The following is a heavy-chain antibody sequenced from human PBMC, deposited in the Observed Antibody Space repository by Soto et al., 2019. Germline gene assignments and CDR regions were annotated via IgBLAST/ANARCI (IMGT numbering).Heavy chain of an antibody. CDR2: ISYNGRT. J-gene: IGHJ4*02. Sequence: SETLSLSCNVSAGSITGDSYYWTWIRQPPGKGLEWLGYISYNGRTNYNPSLKSRVTISVDTSRKQFFLRLTSVTAADTAIYYCARDPCGSDCYSGLDYWGQGSLVTVSS. CDR1: AGSITGDSYY. V-gene: IGHV4-61*01. CDR3: ARDPCGSDCYSGLDY. D-gene: IGHD2-21*02.